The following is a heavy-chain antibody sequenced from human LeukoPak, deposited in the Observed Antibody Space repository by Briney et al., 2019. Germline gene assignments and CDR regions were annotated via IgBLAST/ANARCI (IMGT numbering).Heavy chain of an antibody. CDR1: GFTFSSYA. Sequence: SGGSLRLSCAASGFTFSSYAMHWVRQAPGKGLEWVAVISNDGSNKYYADSVKGRFTFSRDNSKNTLYLQMNSLRAEDTAVYYCAKDPNWGWDDAFDIWGQGSMFTVSS. CDR2: ISNDGSNK. V-gene: IGHV3-30-3*01. J-gene: IGHJ3*02. D-gene: IGHD7-27*01. CDR3: AKDPNWGWDDAFDI.